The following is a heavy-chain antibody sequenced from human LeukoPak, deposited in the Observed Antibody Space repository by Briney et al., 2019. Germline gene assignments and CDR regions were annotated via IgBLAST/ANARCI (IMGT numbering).Heavy chain of an antibody. CDR3: AREPQNGRMFDY. CDR2: IWYDGSNK. J-gene: IGHJ4*02. Sequence: GGSLRLSCAASGFTFSGYGMHWVRQAPGKGLEWVAVIWYDGSNKYYADSVKGRFTTSRDNSKNTLYLQMNSLRAEDTAVYYCAREPQNGRMFDYWGQGTLVTVSS. D-gene: IGHD1-1*01. V-gene: IGHV3-33*01. CDR1: GFTFSGYG.